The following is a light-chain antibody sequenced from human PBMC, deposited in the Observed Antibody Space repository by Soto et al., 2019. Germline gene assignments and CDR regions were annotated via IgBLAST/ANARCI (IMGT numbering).Light chain of an antibody. Sequence: EIVLTQSPGTLSLSPGERATLSCRASQTVDSVYLAWYQQKPGQPPRLLIYGASTRAAGIPKRFSGSGSGTDFTLTISSVEPEDFAVYYCQQYDTSPPLYTSGQGTNLEI. V-gene: IGKV3-20*01. J-gene: IGKJ2*01. CDR3: QQYDTSPPLYT. CDR1: QTVDSVY. CDR2: GAS.